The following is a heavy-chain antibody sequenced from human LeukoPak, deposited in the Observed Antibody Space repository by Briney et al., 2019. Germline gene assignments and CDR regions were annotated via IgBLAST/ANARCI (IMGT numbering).Heavy chain of an antibody. J-gene: IGHJ4*02. Sequence: SETLSLTCAVYGGSFSGYYWSWIRQPPGKGLEWIGEINHSGSTNYNPSLKSRVTMSTDPSKNQFSLKLSSVTAADTAIYYCARDAKYFYGSGNFFFYEHWGQGTLLTVSS. D-gene: IGHD3-10*01. CDR2: INHSGST. CDR3: ARDAKYFYGSGNFFFYEH. V-gene: IGHV4-34*01. CDR1: GGSFSGYY.